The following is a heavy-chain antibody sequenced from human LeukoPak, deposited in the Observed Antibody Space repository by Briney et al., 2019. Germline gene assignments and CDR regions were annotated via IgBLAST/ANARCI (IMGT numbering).Heavy chain of an antibody. V-gene: IGHV3-7*05. J-gene: IGHJ4*02. CDR2: IKQGGSDK. D-gene: IGHD2-15*01. CDR3: ARSLGYCSAGSCFPFDY. CDR1: GFTFSSYW. Sequence: PGGSLRLSCAASGFTFSSYWMSWVRQPPGKGLEWVANIKQGGSDKYYVDSVKGRFTISRDNAKNSLYLQMNSLRAEDTAVYYCARSLGYCSAGSCFPFDYWGQGTLVTVSS.